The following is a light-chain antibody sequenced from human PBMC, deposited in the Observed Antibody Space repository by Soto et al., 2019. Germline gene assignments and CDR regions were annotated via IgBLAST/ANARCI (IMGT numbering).Light chain of an antibody. V-gene: IGLV2-14*01. CDR3: SSHTTTSSALQV. Sequence: QSALTQPASVSGSPGQSITISCSGTISDFVVYNYVSWYQQHSGKAPKIILYGVSNRPSGVSNRFSGSKSGNTASLTISGLQAEDEADYYCSSHTTTSSALQVFGTGTKVTVL. J-gene: IGLJ1*01. CDR1: ISDFVVYNY. CDR2: GVS.